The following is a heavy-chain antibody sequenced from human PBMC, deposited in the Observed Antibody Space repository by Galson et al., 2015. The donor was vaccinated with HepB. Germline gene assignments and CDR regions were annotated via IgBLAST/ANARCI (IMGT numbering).Heavy chain of an antibody. J-gene: IGHJ4*02. CDR3: LRLGDLSGYSSS. CDR1: GFTFSGSA. CDR2: IKSGGFSHAT. D-gene: IGHD2-2*01. Sequence: SLRLSCAASGFTFSGSAIHWVRQTSGKGLEWIGLIKSGGFSHATAYAASLKGRFTILRDDSKNTAYLYMRNLKTEDTAMYYCLRLGDLSGYSSSWGQGTRVTVSS. V-gene: IGHV3-73*01.